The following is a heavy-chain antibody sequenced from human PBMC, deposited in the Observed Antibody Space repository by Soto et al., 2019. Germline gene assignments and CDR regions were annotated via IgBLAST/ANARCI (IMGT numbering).Heavy chain of an antibody. D-gene: IGHD2-2*01. Sequence: QVQLVQSGAEVKKPGSSVKVSCKASGGTFSSYAISWVRQAPGQGLEWMGGIIPIFGTANYAQKFQGRVKITADESTSAAYMVLCSLISDDTAVYYCVRYSVVVVPYAIANNWFDPWGQGTLVTVSS. J-gene: IGHJ5*02. V-gene: IGHV1-69*01. CDR3: VRYSVVVVPYAIANNWFDP. CDR1: GGTFSSYA. CDR2: IIPIFGTA.